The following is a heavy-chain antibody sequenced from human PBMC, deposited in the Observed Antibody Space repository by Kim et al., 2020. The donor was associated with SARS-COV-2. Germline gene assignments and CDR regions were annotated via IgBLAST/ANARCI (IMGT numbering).Heavy chain of an antibody. V-gene: IGHV4-4*07. CDR2: IHRSGST. J-gene: IGHJ4*02. CDR1: GGSISSYY. CDR3: ARGLGHLVPLDY. Sequence: SETLSLTCTVSGGSISSYYWSWIRQPAEKGLEWIGRIHRSGSTEYNPSLKSRVTMSLDTSKNQFSLKLRFVSAADTALYYCARGLGHLVPLDYWGQGTLV. D-gene: IGHD6-6*01.